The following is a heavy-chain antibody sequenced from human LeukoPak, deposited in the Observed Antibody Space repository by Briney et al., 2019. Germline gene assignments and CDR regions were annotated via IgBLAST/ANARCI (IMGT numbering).Heavy chain of an antibody. Sequence: SETLSLTCTVSGYSISSGYYWGWIRQPPGKGLEWIGSIYHSGSTYYNPSLKSRVTISVDTSKNQSSLKLSSVTAADTAVYYCARAHYYGSGSYYMDVWGKGTTVTVSS. CDR3: ARAHYYGSGSYYMDV. CDR1: GYSISSGYY. J-gene: IGHJ6*03. D-gene: IGHD3-10*01. V-gene: IGHV4-38-2*02. CDR2: IYHSGST.